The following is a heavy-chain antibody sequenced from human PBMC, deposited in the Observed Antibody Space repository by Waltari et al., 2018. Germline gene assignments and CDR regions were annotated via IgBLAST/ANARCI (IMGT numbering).Heavy chain of an antibody. V-gene: IGHV4-59*02. D-gene: IGHD6-19*01. J-gene: IGHJ4*02. CDR2: IFSSGST. CDR1: GASVTTAY. CDR3: AKSKSGYSSDNFDY. Sequence: QVQLQESGPGLVKPSETLSLTCPVSGASVTTAYWSWVRQPPGKGLEWVGDIFSSGSTNYNPSLKSRVTISIDTSKNQFSLNLTSMTAADTAVYYCAKSKSGYSSDNFDYWGQGTLVTVSS.